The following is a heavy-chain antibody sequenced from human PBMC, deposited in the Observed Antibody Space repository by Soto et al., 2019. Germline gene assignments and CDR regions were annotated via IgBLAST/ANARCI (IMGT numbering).Heavy chain of an antibody. CDR3: ARHDGKIAVPGALQDY. V-gene: IGHV5-51*01. CDR2: IYPGDSDT. CDR1: GYSFTSYW. J-gene: IGHJ4*02. D-gene: IGHD2-21*01. Sequence: GESLKISCKGSGYSFTSYWIGWVRQMPGKGLEWMGIIYPGDSDTRYSPSFQGQVTISADKSISTAYLQWSSLKASDTAMYYCARHDGKIAVPGALQDYWGQGTLVTVSS.